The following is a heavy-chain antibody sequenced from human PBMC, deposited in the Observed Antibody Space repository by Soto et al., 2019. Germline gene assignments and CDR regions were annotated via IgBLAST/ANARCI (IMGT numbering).Heavy chain of an antibody. CDR2: VKSKTDGGTT. CDR3: GKLLLTSDTGY. Sequence: GGSLRLSCAASGFIFSNAWINWVRQAPGKGLEWVGRVKSKTDGGTTDFAAPVKGRFAISRDDSKNMVYLEMNSLKTEDTALYYCGKLLLTSDTGYWGQGTLVTVSS. CDR1: GFIFSNAW. D-gene: IGHD5-18*01. V-gene: IGHV3-15*07. J-gene: IGHJ4*01.